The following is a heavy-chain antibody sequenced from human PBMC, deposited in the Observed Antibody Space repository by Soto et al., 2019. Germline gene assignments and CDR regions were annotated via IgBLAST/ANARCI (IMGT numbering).Heavy chain of an antibody. Sequence: EVQLVESGGGQVKPGGSLRLSCAASGFTFNTYTMNWVRQAPGKGLEWVSSISSTSSYIYYADSVKGRFTISRDNAGNSLYLQMSSLRAEDTAVYYCARDSSLFCTGGTCYLQDAVDIWGQGTMVTVSS. CDR2: ISSTSSYI. V-gene: IGHV3-21*01. CDR3: ARDSSLFCTGGTCYLQDAVDI. D-gene: IGHD2-15*01. J-gene: IGHJ3*02. CDR1: GFTFNTYT.